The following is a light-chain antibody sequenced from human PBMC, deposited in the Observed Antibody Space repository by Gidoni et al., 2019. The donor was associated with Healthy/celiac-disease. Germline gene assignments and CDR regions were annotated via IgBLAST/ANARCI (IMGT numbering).Light chain of an antibody. Sequence: EIMLPQSPAPLSLSPGERATLSCRASQSVSSYLAWYQQKPGQAPRLLIYDASNRATGIPARFSGSGSGTDFTLTISSLEPEDVAVYYCQQRSNGGTFGQGTKVEIK. V-gene: IGKV3-11*01. J-gene: IGKJ1*01. CDR3: QQRSNGGT. CDR2: DAS. CDR1: QSVSSY.